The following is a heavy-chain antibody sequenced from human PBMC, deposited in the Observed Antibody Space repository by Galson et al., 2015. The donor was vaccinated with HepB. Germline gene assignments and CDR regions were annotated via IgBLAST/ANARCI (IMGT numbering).Heavy chain of an antibody. CDR2: IHYSGTT. J-gene: IGHJ5*02. Sequence: SETLSLTCTVSGDSLSTNAYYWGWIRQPPGKGLEWIGSIHYSGTTYYNPSLKSRVTISVDTSKSQFSLKLTSVSAADTAVYYCARKYANSWYWFGPWGQGTLVTVSS. CDR3: ARKYANSWYWFGP. CDR1: GDSLSTNAYY. D-gene: IGHD6-13*01. V-gene: IGHV4-39*01.